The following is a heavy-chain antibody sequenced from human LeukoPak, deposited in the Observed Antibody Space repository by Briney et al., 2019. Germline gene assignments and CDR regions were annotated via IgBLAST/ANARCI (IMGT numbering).Heavy chain of an antibody. CDR3: ARFGYSGWNLEY. V-gene: IGHV3-7*01. D-gene: IGHD5-12*01. J-gene: IGHJ4*02. CDR1: GFSFRDFW. CDR2: INQGGSVK. Sequence: GGSLRLSCAASGFSFRDFWMTWVRQAPGKGLEWVANINQGGSVKYYVDSVKGRFTISRNDAKSSLYVQMNSLRDEDTAVYYCARFGYSGWNLEYWGQGTLVTVSS.